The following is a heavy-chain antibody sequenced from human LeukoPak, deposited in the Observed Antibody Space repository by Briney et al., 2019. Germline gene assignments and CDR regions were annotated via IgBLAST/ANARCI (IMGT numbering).Heavy chain of an antibody. J-gene: IGHJ6*02. D-gene: IGHD3-10*01. CDR2: IRSKANSYAT. CDR3: ARVLLPLYGMDV. V-gene: IGHV3-73*01. Sequence: GGSLRLSCAASGFTFSGSAMHWVRQASGKGLEWVGRIRSKANSYATAYAASVKGRFTISRDDSKNTAYLQMNSLRAEDTAVYYCARVLLPLYGMDVWGQGTTVTVSS. CDR1: GFTFSGSA.